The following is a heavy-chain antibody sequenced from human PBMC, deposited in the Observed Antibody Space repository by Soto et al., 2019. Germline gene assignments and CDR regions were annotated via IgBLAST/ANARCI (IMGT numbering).Heavy chain of an antibody. CDR2: IYYSGST. Sequence: SETLSLTCTVSGGSISSYYWSWIRQPPGKGLEWIGYIYYSGSTNYNPSLKSRVTISVDTSKNQFSLKLSSVTAADTAVYYCARDKGAAGTFWFDPWGQGTLVTVSS. CDR1: GGSISSYY. CDR3: ARDKGAAGTFWFDP. J-gene: IGHJ5*02. V-gene: IGHV4-59*01. D-gene: IGHD6-13*01.